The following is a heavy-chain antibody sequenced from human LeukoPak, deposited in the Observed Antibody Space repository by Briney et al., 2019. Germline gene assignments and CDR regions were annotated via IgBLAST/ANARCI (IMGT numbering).Heavy chain of an antibody. CDR3: ANVRGVILTSKDY. Sequence: GGSLRLSCAASGFTFSSYAMSWVRQAPGKGLEWVSAISGSGGSTYYADSVKGRFTISRDNSKNTLYLQMNSLRAEDTAVYYCANVRGVILTSKDYWGQGTLVTVSS. J-gene: IGHJ4*02. V-gene: IGHV3-23*01. D-gene: IGHD3-10*02. CDR1: GFTFSSYA. CDR2: ISGSGGST.